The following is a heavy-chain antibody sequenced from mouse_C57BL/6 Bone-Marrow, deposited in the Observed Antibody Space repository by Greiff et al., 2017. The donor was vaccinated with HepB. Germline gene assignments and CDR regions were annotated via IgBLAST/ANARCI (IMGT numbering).Heavy chain of an antibody. J-gene: IGHJ3*01. CDR2: ISSGGSYT. Sequence: EVQVVESGGDLVKPGGSLKLSCAASGFTFSSYGMSWVRQTPDKRLEWVATISSGGSYTYYPDSVKGRFTISRDNAKNTRYLQMSSLKSEDTAMYYCARQRTLTVSGGQGTLVTVSA. CDR3: ARQRTLTVS. V-gene: IGHV5-6*01. CDR1: GFTFSSYG.